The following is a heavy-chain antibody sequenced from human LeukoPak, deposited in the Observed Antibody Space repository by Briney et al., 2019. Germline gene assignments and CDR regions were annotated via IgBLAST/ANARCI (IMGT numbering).Heavy chain of an antibody. CDR2: IYSGGST. Sequence: GGSLRLSCAASGFTVSSNYMSWVRQAPGKGLEGVSVIYSGGSTYYADSVKGRFTISRDNSKNTLYLQMNSLRAEDTAVYYCARERGSRGFFDIWGQGTMVTVSS. CDR3: ARERGSRGFFDI. D-gene: IGHD2/OR15-2a*01. J-gene: IGHJ3*02. V-gene: IGHV3-66*01. CDR1: GFTVSSNY.